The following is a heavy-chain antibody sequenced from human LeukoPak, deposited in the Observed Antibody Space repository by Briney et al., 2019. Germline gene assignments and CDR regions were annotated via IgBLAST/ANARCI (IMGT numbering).Heavy chain of an antibody. V-gene: IGHV3-21*01. CDR2: ISSSSSYI. Sequence: GGSLRLSCAASGFTFSSYSMNWVRQAPGKGPEWVSSISSSSSYIYYADSVKGRFTISRDNAKNSLYLQMNSLRAEDTAVYYCARDGTLTFGGVIEEYYFDYWGQGTLVTVSS. D-gene: IGHD3-16*02. CDR3: ARDGTLTFGGVIEEYYFDY. CDR1: GFTFSSYS. J-gene: IGHJ4*02.